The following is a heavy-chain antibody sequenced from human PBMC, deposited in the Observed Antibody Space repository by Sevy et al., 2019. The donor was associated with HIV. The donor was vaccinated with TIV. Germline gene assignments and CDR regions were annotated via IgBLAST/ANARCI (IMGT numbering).Heavy chain of an antibody. V-gene: IGHV1-18*01. CDR1: GYTFTSYG. CDR2: ISAYNGNT. D-gene: IGHD2-2*01. J-gene: IGHJ6*02. CDR3: GGDSYCSSTRCQFYYHYGMDV. Sequence: ASVKVSCKASGYTFTSYGISWVRQAPGQGLEWMGWISAYNGNTNYAQKLQGRVTMTTDTSTSTAYMELRSLRSDDTAVYYFGGDSYCSSTRCQFYYHYGMDVWGQGTTVTVSS.